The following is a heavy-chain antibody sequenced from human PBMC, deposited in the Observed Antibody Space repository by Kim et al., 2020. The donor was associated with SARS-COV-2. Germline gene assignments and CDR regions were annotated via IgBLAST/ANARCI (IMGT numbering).Heavy chain of an antibody. CDR1: GFTFSTYG. D-gene: IGHD2-2*02. J-gene: IGHJ3*02. V-gene: IGHV3-30*18. CDR3: AKLLVPATIVQGAFDI. Sequence: GGSLRLSCAASGFTFSTYGMHWVRQAPGKGLEWVAVISYDRSNKYYVDSVKGRFTISRDNSKNTLYLQMNSLRVEDTAVYYCAKLLVPATIVQGAFDIWGQGTMVTVSS. CDR2: ISYDRSNK.